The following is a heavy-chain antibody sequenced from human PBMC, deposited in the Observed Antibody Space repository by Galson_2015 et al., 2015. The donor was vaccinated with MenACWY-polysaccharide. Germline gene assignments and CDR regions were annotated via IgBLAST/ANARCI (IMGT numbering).Heavy chain of an antibody. CDR3: ARVRYSTGKYQFDY. D-gene: IGHD2-2*01. Sequence: SLRLSCAASVFTFSNYAMSWVRQAPGKGLEWVSTFGGSGSNTHYADSVKGRFTISRDNSKNTLSLQMNSLRAEDTAVYYCARVRYSTGKYQFDYWGQGTLVAVSS. CDR2: FGGSGSNT. CDR1: VFTFSNYA. V-gene: IGHV3-23*01. J-gene: IGHJ4*02.